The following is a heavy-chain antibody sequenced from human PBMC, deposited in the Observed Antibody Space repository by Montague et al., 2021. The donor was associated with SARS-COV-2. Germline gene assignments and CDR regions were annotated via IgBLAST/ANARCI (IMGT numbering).Heavy chain of an antibody. J-gene: IGHJ6*02. D-gene: IGHD3-9*01. CDR2: IDWDDDK. CDR3: ARTHYDILPGYYYGMDV. CDR1: GFSLSTSGMC. V-gene: IGHV2-70*11. Sequence: AEVQPTQPLTLTCTFSGFSLSTSGMCVSWIRQPPGKALEWLARIDWDDDKSYSTSLKTRLTISKDTSKNQVVLTMTNMDPVDTATYYCARTHYDILPGYYYGMDVWGQGTTVTVSS.